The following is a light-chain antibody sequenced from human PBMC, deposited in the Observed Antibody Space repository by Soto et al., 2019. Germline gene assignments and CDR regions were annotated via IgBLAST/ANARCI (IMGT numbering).Light chain of an antibody. J-gene: IGKJ1*01. CDR1: QSVSSSH. Sequence: EIVLTQSPGTLSLSPGERGTLSCRASQSVSSSHLAWYQQKPGQAPRLLIYGASSRATDIPDRFSGSGSGTDFSLTISRLEPEDFAVYYCQQYGSSPWTFGQGTKVEVK. V-gene: IGKV3-20*01. CDR2: GAS. CDR3: QQYGSSPWT.